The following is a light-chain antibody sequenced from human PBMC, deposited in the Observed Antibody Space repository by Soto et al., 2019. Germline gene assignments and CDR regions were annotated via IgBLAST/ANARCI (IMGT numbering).Light chain of an antibody. CDR3: QQRSNWPPIT. J-gene: IGKJ5*01. CDR2: GAS. V-gene: IGKV3-15*01. Sequence: EIVMTQSPATLSVSPGARAPLSCRASQSVSSNVAWYQQIPGQTPRLLIYGASTRATGIPVRFSGSGSGTEFTLTISSLQSEDFAVYYCQQRSNWPPITFGQGTRLEIK. CDR1: QSVSSN.